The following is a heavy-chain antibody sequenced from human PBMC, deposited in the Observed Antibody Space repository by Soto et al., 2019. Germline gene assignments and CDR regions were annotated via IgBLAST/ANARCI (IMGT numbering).Heavy chain of an antibody. D-gene: IGHD3-10*01. CDR3: ARGTVGFGELN. CDR2: INAGNGNT. Sequence: QVQLVQSGAEVKKPGASVKVSCKASGYTFTSYAMHWVRQAPGQRLEWMGWINAGNGNTKYSQKFQGRVTITRDTSASTDYMELSSLRSKDTDVYYCARGTVGFGELNWGQGNLVNGSS. V-gene: IGHV1-3*01. J-gene: IGHJ4*02. CDR1: GYTFTSYA.